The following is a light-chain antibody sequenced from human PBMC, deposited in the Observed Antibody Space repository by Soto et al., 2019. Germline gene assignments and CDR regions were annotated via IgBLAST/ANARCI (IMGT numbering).Light chain of an antibody. V-gene: IGKV3-15*01. CDR2: GSS. CDR3: QQYNNWPRG. Sequence: EILMTQSPATLSLSPGERVTLSCRASQTISSNLAWYQQKPGQAPRLLIYGSSIRATGISARFSGSRSGTEFTLTISSLQSEDLAVYYCQQYNNWPRGFGQGTKV. J-gene: IGKJ1*01. CDR1: QTISSN.